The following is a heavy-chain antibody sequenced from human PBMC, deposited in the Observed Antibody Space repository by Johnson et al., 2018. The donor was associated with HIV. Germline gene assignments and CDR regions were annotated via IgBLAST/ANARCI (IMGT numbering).Heavy chain of an antibody. Sequence: QVQLVESGGGWVKPGGSLSLSCAASGFTFSDSYMNWIRQAPGKGLEWVSYISGSDGAIWYADSVKGRFTVSRDNAKNSFYLQMNSLRAEDTAVYYCAMSVNAGRPFDIWGQGTLVTVSS. CDR3: AMSVNAGRPFDI. CDR1: GFTFSDSY. D-gene: IGHD2-8*01. J-gene: IGHJ3*02. V-gene: IGHV3-11*04. CDR2: ISGSDGAI.